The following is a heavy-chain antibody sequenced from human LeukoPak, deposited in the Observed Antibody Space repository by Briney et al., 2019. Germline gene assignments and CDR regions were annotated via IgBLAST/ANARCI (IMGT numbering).Heavy chain of an antibody. D-gene: IGHD3-3*01. CDR2: ISGSGGST. CDR3: ARDRGSDFWSGYEPFDY. V-gene: IGHV3-23*01. Sequence: GGSLRLSCAASGFTFSSYAMSWVRQAPGKGLEWVSAISGSGGSTYYADSVKGRFTISRDNSKNTLYLQMNSLRAEDTAVHYCARDRGSDFWSGYEPFDYWGQGTLVTVSS. J-gene: IGHJ4*02. CDR1: GFTFSSYA.